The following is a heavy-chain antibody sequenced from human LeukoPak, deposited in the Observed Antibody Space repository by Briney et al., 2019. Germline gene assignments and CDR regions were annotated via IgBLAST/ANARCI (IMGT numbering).Heavy chain of an antibody. Sequence: SQTLSLTCTVSGGSISSGDYYWSWIRQPPGKGLEWIGYIYYSGSTYYNPSLKSRVTISVDTSKNQFSLKLSSVTAADTAVYYCASCEHDSSGYYSSGIVYFDYWGQGTLVTVSS. V-gene: IGHV4-30-4*01. CDR1: GGSISSGDYY. J-gene: IGHJ4*02. CDR2: IYYSGST. CDR3: ASCEHDSSGYYSSGIVYFDY. D-gene: IGHD3-22*01.